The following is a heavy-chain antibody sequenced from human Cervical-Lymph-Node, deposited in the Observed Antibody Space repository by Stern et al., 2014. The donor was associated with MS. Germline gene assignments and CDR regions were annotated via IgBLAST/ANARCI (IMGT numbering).Heavy chain of an antibody. Sequence: QLVQSGAEVKKPGESLKISCKVSGYSFNNDWIGWVRQMPGKGLEWVGVLYPGDSDIRYSPSFQGQVTISVDKSISTAYLQWNSLKASDTAMYYCAITMADALDLWGQGTMVTVSS. CDR1: GYSFNNDW. CDR3: AITMADALDL. CDR2: LYPGDSDI. V-gene: IGHV5-51*01. D-gene: IGHD5-24*01. J-gene: IGHJ3*01.